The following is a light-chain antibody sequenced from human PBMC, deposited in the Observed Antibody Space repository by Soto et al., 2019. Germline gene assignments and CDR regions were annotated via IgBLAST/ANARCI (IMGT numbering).Light chain of an antibody. Sequence: QPVLTQPRSVSGSPGQSVTISCSGTSSDVGDYNYVSWYQQYPGKAPKLVIYDVSKRPSGVPDRFSGSKSGNTASLTISGLQAEDEADYYCCSFAGSYTCWVFGGGTKLTV. J-gene: IGLJ3*02. CDR3: CSFAGSYTCWV. CDR2: DVS. CDR1: SSDVGDYNY. V-gene: IGLV2-11*01.